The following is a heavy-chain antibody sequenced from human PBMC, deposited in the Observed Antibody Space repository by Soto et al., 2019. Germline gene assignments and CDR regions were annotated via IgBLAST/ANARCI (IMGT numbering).Heavy chain of an antibody. V-gene: IGHV3-9*01. J-gene: IGHJ6*02. CDR2: ISWNSGSI. D-gene: IGHD6-6*01. CDR1: GFTFDDYA. Sequence: GGSLRLSCAASGFTFDDYAMHWVRRAPGKGLEWVSGISWNSGSIGYADSVKGRFTISRDNAKNSVYLQMNSLRAEDTALYYCAKDINRYSSSPTWGQGTTVTVSS. CDR3: AKDINRYSSSPT.